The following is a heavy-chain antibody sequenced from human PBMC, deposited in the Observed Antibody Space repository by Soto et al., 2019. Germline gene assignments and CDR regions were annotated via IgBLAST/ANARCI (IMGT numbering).Heavy chain of an antibody. CDR3: AKDGSHNFDY. J-gene: IGHJ4*02. CDR2: MSYDGSNE. V-gene: IGHV3-30*18. Sequence: QVQLVESGGGVVQPGRSLRLSCAASGFTFSHYAMHWVRQAPGKGLECVALMSYDGSNEYYAESVKGRFTISRDNSKNTLYLQMNSLRAEDTAVYYCAKDGSHNFDYWGQGTLVTVSS. CDR1: GFTFSHYA. D-gene: IGHD1-26*01.